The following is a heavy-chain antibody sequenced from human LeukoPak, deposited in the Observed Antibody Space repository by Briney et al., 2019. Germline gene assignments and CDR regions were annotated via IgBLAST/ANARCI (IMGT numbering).Heavy chain of an antibody. V-gene: IGHV4-4*07. CDR3: ARDLDYGDYEGWFDP. CDR2: IYTSGST. D-gene: IGHD4-17*01. Sequence: SETLSLTCTVPGGSISSYYWSWIRQPAGKGLEWIGRIYTSGSTNYNPSLKSRVTISVDKSKNQFSLKLSSVTAADTAVYYCARDLDYGDYEGWFDPWGQGTLVTVSS. CDR1: GGSISSYY. J-gene: IGHJ5*02.